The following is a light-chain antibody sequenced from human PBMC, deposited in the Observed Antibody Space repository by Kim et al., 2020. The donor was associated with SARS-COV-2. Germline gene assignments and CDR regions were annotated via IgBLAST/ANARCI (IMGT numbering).Light chain of an antibody. Sequence: VSPGQTATITCSGDRLGDKYTYWYQQKAGQSPVLVIYEDAKRPSGIPGRFSGSNSGNTATLTISGTQAMDEADYYCQAWDTDSAVFGGGTKLTVL. CDR1: RLGDKY. V-gene: IGLV3-1*01. CDR3: QAWDTDSAV. J-gene: IGLJ2*01. CDR2: EDA.